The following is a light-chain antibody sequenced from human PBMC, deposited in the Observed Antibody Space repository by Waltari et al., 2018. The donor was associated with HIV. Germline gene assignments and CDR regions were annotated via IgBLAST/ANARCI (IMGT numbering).Light chain of an antibody. CDR3: CSYAGSYTYV. V-gene: IGLV2-11*01. J-gene: IGLJ1*01. CDR2: DDN. CDR1: SSDVGGYNF. Sequence: QSALTQPRSVSGSPGQSVTIPCTGTSSDVGGYNFVSWYQQHPGKAPKLMIYDDNKRPSGVPDRFSGSKSGNTASLTISGLQAEDEADYFCCSYAGSYTYVFGTDTKVSVL.